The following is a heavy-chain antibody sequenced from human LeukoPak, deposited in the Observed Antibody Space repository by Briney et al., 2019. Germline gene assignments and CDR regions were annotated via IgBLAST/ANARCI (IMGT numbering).Heavy chain of an antibody. D-gene: IGHD6-13*01. V-gene: IGHV3-23*01. Sequence: GGSLRLSCAASGFTFSSYALSWVRQAPGKGLEWVSGISGNGAGTYYSDSMKGRFTISRDNSKYTLYLQMNILRVEDTAIYYCAKIPWYRSGWSIDYWGRGTLVTVSS. J-gene: IGHJ4*02. CDR1: GFTFSSYA. CDR3: AKIPWYRSGWSIDY. CDR2: ISGNGAGT.